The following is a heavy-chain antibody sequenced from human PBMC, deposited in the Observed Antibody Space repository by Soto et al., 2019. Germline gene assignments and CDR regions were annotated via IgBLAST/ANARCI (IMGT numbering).Heavy chain of an antibody. J-gene: IGHJ6*02. CDR2: INPSGGST. CDR1: GYTFTSYY. V-gene: IGHV1-46*01. D-gene: IGHD3-3*01. Sequence: GASVKVSWKASGYTFTSYYMHWVRQAPGQGLEWMGIINPSGGSTSYAQKFQGRVTMTRDTSTSTVYMELSSLRSEDTAVYYCATPYYDFWSGYYRDYYYYGMDVWGQGTTVTVSS. CDR3: ATPYYDFWSGYYRDYYYYGMDV.